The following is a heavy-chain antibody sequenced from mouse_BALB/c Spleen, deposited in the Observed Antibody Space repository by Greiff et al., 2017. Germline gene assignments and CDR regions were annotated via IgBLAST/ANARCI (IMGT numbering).Heavy chain of an antibody. Sequence: EVQRVESGGGLVKPGGSLKLSCAASGFTFSDYYMYWVRQTPEKRLEWVATISDGGSYTYYPDSVKGRFTISRDNAKNNLYLQMSSLKSEDTAMYYCARDAGLRRWFAYWGQGTLVTVSA. CDR2: ISDGGSYT. J-gene: IGHJ3*01. D-gene: IGHD2-4*01. CDR1: GFTFSDYY. CDR3: ARDAGLRRWFAY. V-gene: IGHV5-4*02.